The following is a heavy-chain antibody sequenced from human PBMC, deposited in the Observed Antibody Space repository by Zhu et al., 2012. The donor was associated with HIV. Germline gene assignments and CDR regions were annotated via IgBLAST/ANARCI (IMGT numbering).Heavy chain of an antibody. D-gene: IGHD3-10*01. V-gene: IGHV4-38-2*02. J-gene: IGHJ5*02. Sequence: QVHLQESGPGLVKPSETLSLTCTVSGYSISSAYSWGWIRQLPGMGLEWIGNIYYTGTTCYNPSLKSRVIISADTSKNQFSLQLNSVTAADTAVYYCARDIWFVSYWGSWFDPWGQGIPVTVSS. CDR2: IYYTGTT. CDR3: ARDIWFVSYWGSWFDP. CDR1: GYSISSAYS.